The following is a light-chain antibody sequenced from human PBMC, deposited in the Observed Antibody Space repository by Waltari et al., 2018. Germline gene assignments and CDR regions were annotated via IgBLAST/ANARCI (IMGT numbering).Light chain of an antibody. CDR1: QSVLYSSNNRNY. V-gene: IGKV4-1*01. J-gene: IGKJ1*01. CDR2: WAS. CDR3: QQYYTSPRT. Sequence: DIVMTQSPDSLAVSLGERATINRKSSQSVLYSSNNRNYLGWYQHKPGQPPKLLIYWASTRESGVPDRFSGSGSGTDFPLTIRSLQAEDVAVYYCQQYYTSPRTFGQGTKVEIK.